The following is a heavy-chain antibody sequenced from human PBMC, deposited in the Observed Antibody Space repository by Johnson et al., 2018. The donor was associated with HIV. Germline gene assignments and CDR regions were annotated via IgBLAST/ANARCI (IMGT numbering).Heavy chain of an antibody. CDR2: IRYDGSNK. CDR3: AKDQHGGTRRWYVWDAFDI. Sequence: VQLVESWGGVVQHGRSLRLSCAASGFTFSSYGMHWVRQAPGKGLEWVAFIRYDGSNKYSAESVQGGLTISRDNAKNSVYLQMNSMRAEGTAFYHCAKDQHGGTRRWYVWDAFDIWGQGTMVTVSS. CDR1: GFTFSSYG. D-gene: IGHD3-16*01. V-gene: IGHV3-30*02. J-gene: IGHJ3*02.